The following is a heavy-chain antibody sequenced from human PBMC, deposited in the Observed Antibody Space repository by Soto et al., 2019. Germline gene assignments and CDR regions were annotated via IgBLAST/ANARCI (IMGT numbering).Heavy chain of an antibody. CDR1: GDTFSFNT. J-gene: IGHJ4*02. CDR2: IIPTLGVA. D-gene: IGHD3-10*01. Sequence: QVQLVQSGVEVKKPGSSVKVSCKASGDTFSFNTISWVRQAPGQGLEWMGRIIPTLGVANYAQRFQGRATITADKSTSTAYMELSSLGSEDTAVYYCAKDVIRGLYYFDSWGQGTLVTVSS. CDR3: AKDVIRGLYYFDS. V-gene: IGHV1-69*08.